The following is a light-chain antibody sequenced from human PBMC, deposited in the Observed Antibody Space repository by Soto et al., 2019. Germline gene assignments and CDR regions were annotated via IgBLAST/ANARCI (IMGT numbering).Light chain of an antibody. CDR3: QQRNNWPLT. J-gene: IGKJ4*01. CDR2: DAS. Sequence: EIVLTQSPATLSLSPGERATLSCRASQSISSHLAWYQQKPGQAPRLLMYDASNRATGIPARFSGGGSGTDCTLTISSLEPEDLAVYYCQQRNNWPLTVGGGTKVEIK. CDR1: QSISSH. V-gene: IGKV3-11*01.